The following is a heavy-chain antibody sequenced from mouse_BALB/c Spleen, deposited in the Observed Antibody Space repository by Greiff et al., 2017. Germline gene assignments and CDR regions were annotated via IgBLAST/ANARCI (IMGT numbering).Heavy chain of an antibody. D-gene: IGHD2-4*01. V-gene: IGHV1-80*01. J-gene: IGHJ4*01. CDR1: GYAFSSYW. CDR2: IYPGDGDT. CDR3: ARGWDYGGYAMDY. Sequence: VQLHQSGAELVRPGSSVKISCKASGYAFSSYWMNWVKQRPGQGLEWIGQIYPGDGDTNYNGKFKGKATLTADKSSSTAYMQLSSLTSDDSAVYFCARGWDYGGYAMDYWGQGTSVTVSS.